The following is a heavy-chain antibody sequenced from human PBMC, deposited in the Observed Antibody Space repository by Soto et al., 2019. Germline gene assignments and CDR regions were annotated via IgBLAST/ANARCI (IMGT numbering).Heavy chain of an antibody. Sequence: PSETLSLTGTVSEGSISGGGYYWSWIRQPPGKGLEWIGYIYYSGSTNHNPPLKSRVTISVDTSKNQFSLKLSSVTAADTAVYYCARQEVYRNTWFVAGHLAFDYWGQGTLVTVSS. V-gene: IGHV4-39*01. CDR1: EGSISGGGYY. J-gene: IGHJ4*02. CDR3: ARQEVYRNTWFVAGHLAFDY. CDR2: IYYSGST. D-gene: IGHD3-10*01.